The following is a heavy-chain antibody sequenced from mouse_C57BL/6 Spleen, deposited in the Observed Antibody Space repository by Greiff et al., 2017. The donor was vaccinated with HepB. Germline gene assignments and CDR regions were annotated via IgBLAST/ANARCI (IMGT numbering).Heavy chain of an antibody. CDR2: IYPGSGNT. J-gene: IGHJ4*01. D-gene: IGHD3-3*01. CDR3: ARGAGSYAMDY. V-gene: IGHV1-66*01. CDR1: GYSFTSYY. Sequence: QVQLQQSGPELVKPGASVKISCKASGYSFTSYYIHWVKQRPGQGLEWIGWIYPGSGNTKYNEKFKGKATLTADTSSSTAYMQLSSLTSEDSAVYYGARGAGSYAMDYWGQGTSVTVSS.